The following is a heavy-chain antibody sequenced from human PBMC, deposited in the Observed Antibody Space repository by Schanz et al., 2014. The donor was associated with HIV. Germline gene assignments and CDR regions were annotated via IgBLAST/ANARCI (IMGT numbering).Heavy chain of an antibody. CDR1: GFTFSTYA. CDR3: ATEKYSSTWGGEGLYFYGMDV. J-gene: IGHJ6*02. CDR2: ISFDGSNK. D-gene: IGHD6-13*01. Sequence: QVQLVESGGGVVQPGRSLRLSCAASGFTFSTYAMHWVRQAPGKGLEWMAVISFDGSNKYYADSVKGQFTISRDNSKNTLNPPMTSLRDEDTAVYSCATEKYSSTWGGEGLYFYGMDVWGQGTTVTVSS. V-gene: IGHV3-30-3*01.